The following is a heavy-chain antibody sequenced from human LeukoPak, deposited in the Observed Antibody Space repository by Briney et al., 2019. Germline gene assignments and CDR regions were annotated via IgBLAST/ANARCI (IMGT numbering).Heavy chain of an antibody. Sequence: PSETLSLTCTVSGDSISNYYGSWIRQPAGKGLEWIGLIYTSGSTIYNPSLKSRVTMSVDTSKNQFSPKLSSVTAADTAVYYCATTLGQDYWGQGTLVTVSS. J-gene: IGHJ4*02. D-gene: IGHD3-16*01. CDR2: IYTSGST. CDR3: ATTLGQDY. V-gene: IGHV4-4*07. CDR1: GDSISNYY.